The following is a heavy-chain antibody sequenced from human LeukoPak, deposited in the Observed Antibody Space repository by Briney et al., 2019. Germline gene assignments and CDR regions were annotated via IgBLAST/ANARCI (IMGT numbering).Heavy chain of an antibody. CDR1: GGSFSGYY. V-gene: IGHV4-34*01. J-gene: IGHJ6*02. D-gene: IGHD3-9*01. CDR3: ARAGLRFFDWSQNYYYAMDV. Sequence: SESLSLTCAVYGGSFSGYYWSWIRQPPGKGLEWIGEMDHGGSTNYNPSLKSRVTISVDTSKNQFSLNLRSVTAADTAVYYCARAGLRFFDWSQNYYYAMDVWGQGTTVTVSS. CDR2: MDHGGST.